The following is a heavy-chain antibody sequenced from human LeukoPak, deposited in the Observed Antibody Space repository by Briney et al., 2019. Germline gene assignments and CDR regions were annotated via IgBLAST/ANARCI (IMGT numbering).Heavy chain of an antibody. J-gene: IGHJ4*02. V-gene: IGHV1-18*01. CDR1: GYTFTTYG. Sequence: ASVKVSCKASGYTFTTYGVSWVRQAPGQGLEWMGWISAYNGHTNYAQNLQGRVTMTTDTSTTTAYMELRSLRSDDTAVYYCARVNDYSNYAPGPYWGQGTLVTVSS. D-gene: IGHD4-11*01. CDR2: ISAYNGHT. CDR3: ARVNDYSNYAPGPY.